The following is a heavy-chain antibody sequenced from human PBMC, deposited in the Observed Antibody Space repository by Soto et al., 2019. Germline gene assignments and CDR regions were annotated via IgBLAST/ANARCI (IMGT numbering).Heavy chain of an antibody. Sequence: QVQLVESGGGLVKPGGSLRLSCAASGFTFSDYYMSWIRQAPGKGLEWVSYITSSSYTNYADSVKGRSTSTRDNAKNPRYIQMKRGGAEVTDVYYCARGGGQYFQHWGQGTLVTVSS. CDR2: ITSSSYT. CDR1: GFTFSDYY. D-gene: IGHD3-16*01. J-gene: IGHJ1*01. CDR3: ARGGGQYFQH. V-gene: IGHV3-11*05.